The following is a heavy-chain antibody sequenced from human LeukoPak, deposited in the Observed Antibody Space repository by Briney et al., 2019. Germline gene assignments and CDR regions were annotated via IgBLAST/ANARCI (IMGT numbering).Heavy chain of an antibody. CDR1: GYTFTTYG. V-gene: IGHV1-18*01. CDR3: ARGWFGSGWYERNDLRGVGFDY. D-gene: IGHD6-19*01. J-gene: IGHJ4*02. Sequence: GASVKVSCKASGYTFTTYGISWVRQAPGQGLEWMGWISAYNGNTNYAQKLQGRVTMTTDTSTSTAYMELRSLRSDDTAVYYCARGWFGSGWYERNDLRGVGFDYWGQGTLVTVSS. CDR2: ISAYNGNT.